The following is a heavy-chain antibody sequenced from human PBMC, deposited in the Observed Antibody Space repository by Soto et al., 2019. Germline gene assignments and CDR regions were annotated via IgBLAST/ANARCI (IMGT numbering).Heavy chain of an antibody. V-gene: IGHV3-7*01. J-gene: IGHJ4*02. CDR1: GFTISSYW. CDR2: IYPGGREK. Sequence: EVQLVASGGGLVQPGGSLRLSCTASGFTISSYWMTWVRQAPGKGLEWVANIYPGGREKYYVASVKGRFTISRDNTRNSLSLQMTRRRAEDTAVYFWARDRGSGLYRAGSDDWGQGTQVTVSS. CDR3: ARDRGSGLYRAGSDD. D-gene: IGHD6-19*01.